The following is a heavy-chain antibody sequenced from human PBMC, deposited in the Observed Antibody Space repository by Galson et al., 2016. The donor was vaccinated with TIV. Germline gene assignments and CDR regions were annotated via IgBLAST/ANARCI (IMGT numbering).Heavy chain of an antibody. CDR3: ARGPGYTYGYISDY. Sequence: SVKVSCKASGYIFTSWYIHWARQAPGQGLEWVGIVNPSGGTTSYAQKFQGRVTMTRDTSTSTVYMELNSLKSDDTAVYYCARGPGYTYGYISDYWGQGTLVTVAS. J-gene: IGHJ4*02. CDR2: VNPSGGTT. D-gene: IGHD5-18*01. CDR1: GYIFTSWY. V-gene: IGHV1-46*01.